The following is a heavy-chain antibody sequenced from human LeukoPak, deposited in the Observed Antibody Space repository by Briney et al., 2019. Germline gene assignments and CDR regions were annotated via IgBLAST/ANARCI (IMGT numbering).Heavy chain of an antibody. CDR2: ISYDGSNK. CDR3: AKGDYGDTAGGIPAIYYYYYGMDV. D-gene: IGHD4-17*01. CDR1: GFTFSSYG. Sequence: GRSLRLSCAASGFTFSSYGMHWVRQAPGKGLEWVAVISYDGSNKYYADSVKGRFTISRDNSKNTLYLQMNSLRAEDTAVYYRAKGDYGDTAGGIPAIYYYYYGMDVWGKGTTVTVSS. J-gene: IGHJ6*04. V-gene: IGHV3-30*18.